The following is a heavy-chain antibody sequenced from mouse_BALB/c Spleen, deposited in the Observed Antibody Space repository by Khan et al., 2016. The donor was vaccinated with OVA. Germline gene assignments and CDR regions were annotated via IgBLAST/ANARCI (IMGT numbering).Heavy chain of an antibody. J-gene: IGHJ4*01. CDR2: IWGGGGT. CDR3: ARAYYRYDGYYAMDY. CDR1: GFSLSSYN. Sequence: QVQLKESGPGLVAPSQSLSITCNVSGFSLSSYNIHWVRQPPGKGLEWLGMIWGGGGTEYNSSLKSRLSISKDNSKSQVFLKMSSLQTDDTAMYYCARAYYRYDGYYAMDYWGQGTSVTVSS. V-gene: IGHV2-6-4*01. D-gene: IGHD2-14*01.